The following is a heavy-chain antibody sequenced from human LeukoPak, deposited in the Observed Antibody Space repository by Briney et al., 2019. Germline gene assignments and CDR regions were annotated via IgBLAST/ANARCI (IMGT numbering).Heavy chain of an antibody. D-gene: IGHD4/OR15-4a*01. Sequence: GSSVKVSCKASGGTFSSYAISWVRQATGQGLEWMGWMNPNSGNTGYAQKFQGRVTMTRNTSISTAYMELRSLRSDDTAVYYCARLVEGAAFDIWGQGTMVTVSS. J-gene: IGHJ3*02. CDR3: ARLVEGAAFDI. V-gene: IGHV1-8*02. CDR2: MNPNSGNT. CDR1: GGTFSSYA.